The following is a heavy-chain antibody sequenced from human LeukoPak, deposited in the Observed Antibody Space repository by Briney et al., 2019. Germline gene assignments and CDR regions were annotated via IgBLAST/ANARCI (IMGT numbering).Heavy chain of an antibody. V-gene: IGHV3-7*04. D-gene: IGHD5-24*01. CDR1: GFTFSDYW. CDR3: ARAEEQRWGYVDY. Sequence: PGGSLRLSCAASGFTFSDYWISWVRQAPGKGLEWVANIKQDGSDKYYVDSVKGRFTISRDNAKSSLYLQMNSLRDEDTAVYYCARAEEQRWGYVDYWGQGTLVTVSS. J-gene: IGHJ4*02. CDR2: IKQDGSDK.